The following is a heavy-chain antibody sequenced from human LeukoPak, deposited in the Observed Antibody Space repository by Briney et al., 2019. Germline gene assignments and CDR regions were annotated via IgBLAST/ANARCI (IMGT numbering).Heavy chain of an antibody. CDR2: INPNSGGT. CDR1: GYTFTCYY. V-gene: IGHV1-2*02. CDR3: ARDIIQGYCSSTSCSSLYYYYYGMDV. J-gene: IGHJ6*02. Sequence: GASVKVSCKASGYTFTCYYMHWVRQAPGQGREWMGWINPNSGGTNYAQKFQGRVTMTRDTSISTAYMELSRLRSDDTAVYYCARDIIQGYCSSTSCSSLYYYYYGMDVWGQGTTVTVSS. D-gene: IGHD2-2*01.